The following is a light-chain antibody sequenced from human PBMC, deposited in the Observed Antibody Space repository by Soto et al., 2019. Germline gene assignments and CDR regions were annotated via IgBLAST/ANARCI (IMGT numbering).Light chain of an antibody. CDR2: DVS. CDR1: SSDVGGYNY. Sequence: QSALTQPASVSGSPGQSITISCTGTSSDVGGYNYVSWYQQHPGKAPKFMIYDVSNRPSGVSNRFSGSKSGNTASLTISGLQAADEADYYCSSYTSSSTYVVFGGGTKLTVL. CDR3: SSYTSSSTYVV. V-gene: IGLV2-14*03. J-gene: IGLJ2*01.